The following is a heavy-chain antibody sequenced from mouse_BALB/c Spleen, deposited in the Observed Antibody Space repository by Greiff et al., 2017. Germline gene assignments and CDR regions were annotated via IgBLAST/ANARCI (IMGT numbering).Heavy chain of an antibody. Sequence: EVQLMESGPGLVKPSQSLSLTCSVTGYSITSGYYWNWIRQFPGNKLEWMGYISYDGSNNYNPSLKNRISITRDTSKNQFFLKLNSVTTEDTATYYCARGVWYFDVWGAGTTVTVSS. CDR3: ARGVWYFDV. J-gene: IGHJ1*01. CDR1: GYSITSGYY. CDR2: ISYDGSN. V-gene: IGHV3-6*02.